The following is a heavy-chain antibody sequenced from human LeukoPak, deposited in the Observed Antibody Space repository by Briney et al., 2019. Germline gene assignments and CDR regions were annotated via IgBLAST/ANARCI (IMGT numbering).Heavy chain of an antibody. Sequence: GGSLRLSCAASGFTFSSYDMHWVRQATGKGLEWVSAIGTAGDTYYPGSVKGRFTISRENAKNSLYLQMNSLRAGDTAVYYCARAGLQDAFDIWGQGTMVTVSS. CDR3: ARAGLQDAFDI. CDR2: IGTAGDT. V-gene: IGHV3-13*01. CDR1: GFTFSSYD. J-gene: IGHJ3*02. D-gene: IGHD5-24*01.